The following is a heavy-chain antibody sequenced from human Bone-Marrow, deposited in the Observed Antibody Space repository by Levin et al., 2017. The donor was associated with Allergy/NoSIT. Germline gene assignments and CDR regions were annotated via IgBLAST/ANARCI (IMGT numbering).Heavy chain of an antibody. V-gene: IGHV3-30*18. D-gene: IGHD6-19*01. CDR2: ISLDGNNK. CDR1: GFSFSDFG. Sequence: PGGSLRLSCAASGFSFSDFGMHWVRQAPGKGLEWLPVISLDGNNKFYADSVKGRFTVSRDNSNNMLFLQMNSLRAEDTAVYYCAKERLWLADFDYWGQGTLVTVSS. CDR3: AKERLWLADFDY. J-gene: IGHJ4*02.